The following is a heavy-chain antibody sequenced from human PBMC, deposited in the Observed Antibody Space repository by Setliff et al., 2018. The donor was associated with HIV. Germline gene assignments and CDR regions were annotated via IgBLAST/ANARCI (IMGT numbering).Heavy chain of an antibody. J-gene: IGHJ4*02. CDR2: ISSSGNYI. CDR3: ASVDTTLVLPPY. D-gene: IGHD5-18*01. Sequence: GGSLRLSCATSGFTFSFYSMNWVRQAPGEGLEWVSSISSSGNYIYYADSVKGRLTISRDNAKNSLYLQMTTLRAEDTAVYFCASVDTTLVLPPYWGQGTLVTVSS. V-gene: IGHV3-21*01. CDR1: GFTFSFYS.